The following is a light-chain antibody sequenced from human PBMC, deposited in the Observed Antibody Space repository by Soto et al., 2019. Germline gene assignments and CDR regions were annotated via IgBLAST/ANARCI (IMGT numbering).Light chain of an antibody. V-gene: IGKV3D-15*01. CDR1: QSVSNN. J-gene: IGKJ4*01. CDR3: QQYNNWPPLT. CDR2: GAS. Sequence: EIVMTQSPATLSVSPGERATLSCRASQSVSNNLALYQQKPGQAPRLLIYGASTRATGIPARFSGSGSGTEFTLTISSLQSEDFAVYYCQQYNNWPPLTFGGGTKVEIK.